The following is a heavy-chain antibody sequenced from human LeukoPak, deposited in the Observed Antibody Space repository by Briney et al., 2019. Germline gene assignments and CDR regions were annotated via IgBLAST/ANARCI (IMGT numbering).Heavy chain of an antibody. CDR3: ARRGRYCGGDCYSRASAYFDY. CDR1: GGSISSGGYY. D-gene: IGHD2-21*02. V-gene: IGHV4-31*03. Sequence: SQTLSLTCTVSGGSISSGGYYWSWIRQHPGKGLEWIGYIYYSGSTYYNPSLKSRVTISIDTSKNQFSLKLSPVTAADTAVYYCARRGRYCGGDCYSRASAYFDYWGQGTLVTVSS. CDR2: IYYSGST. J-gene: IGHJ4*02.